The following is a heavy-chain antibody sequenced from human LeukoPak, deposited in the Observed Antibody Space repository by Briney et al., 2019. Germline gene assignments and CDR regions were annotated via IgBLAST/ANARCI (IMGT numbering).Heavy chain of an antibody. CDR1: GGSISTSSYY. CDR3: ARRPATLSTVTLGASGYYYYFDY. J-gene: IGHJ4*02. CDR2: IYYSGST. D-gene: IGHD3-22*01. Sequence: SSETLSLTCTVSGGSISTSSYYWGWIRQPPGKGLEWIGSIYYSGSTYYNPSLKSRVTISVDTSKNQFSLKLSSVTAADTAVYHCARRPATLSTVTLGASGYYYYFDYWGQGTLVTVSS. V-gene: IGHV4-39*01.